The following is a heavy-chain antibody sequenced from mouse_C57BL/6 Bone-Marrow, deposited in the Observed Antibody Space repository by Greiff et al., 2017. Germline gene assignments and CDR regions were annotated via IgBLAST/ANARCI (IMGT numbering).Heavy chain of an antibody. Sequence: QVQLQQPGAELVKPGASVKMSCKASGYTFTSYWITWVKQRPGQGLEWIGDIYPGSGSTNYNEKFKSKATLTVDTSSSTAYMQLSSLTSEDSAVYYCARRGRTVDWAMDYWGQGTSVTVSS. D-gene: IGHD1-1*01. CDR1: GYTFTSYW. J-gene: IGHJ4*01. CDR2: IYPGSGST. CDR3: ARRGRTVDWAMDY. V-gene: IGHV1-55*01.